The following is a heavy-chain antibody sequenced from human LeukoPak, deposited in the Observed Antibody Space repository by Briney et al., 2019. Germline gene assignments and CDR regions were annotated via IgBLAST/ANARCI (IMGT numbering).Heavy chain of an antibody. CDR1: GFTFKYFW. Sequence: GGSLRLSCAASGFTFKYFWMSWVPQAPGKGLEWVAHIKEDGTEEYYVVSVKGRFTISRDDAKSSLYLQMNSLTVEDTALYYCVRAGWELDYWGQGTLVTVSS. CDR2: IKEDGTEE. V-gene: IGHV3-7*01. D-gene: IGHD1-26*01. CDR3: VRAGWELDY. J-gene: IGHJ4*02.